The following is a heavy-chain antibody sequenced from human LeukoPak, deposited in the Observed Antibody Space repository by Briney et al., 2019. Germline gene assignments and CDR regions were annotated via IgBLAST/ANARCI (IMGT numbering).Heavy chain of an antibody. CDR1: GFTFSSYE. D-gene: IGHD2-2*01. CDR2: ISSSGNTI. J-gene: IGHJ3*02. V-gene: IGHV3-48*03. Sequence: TGGSLRLSCAASGFTFSSYEMNWVRQAPGKGLEWVSYISSSGNTIYYADSVKGRFTISRDNAKNSLYLQMNSLRAEDTAVYYCTREEVVVLVALDIWGQGTMVTVSS. CDR3: TREEVVVLVALDI.